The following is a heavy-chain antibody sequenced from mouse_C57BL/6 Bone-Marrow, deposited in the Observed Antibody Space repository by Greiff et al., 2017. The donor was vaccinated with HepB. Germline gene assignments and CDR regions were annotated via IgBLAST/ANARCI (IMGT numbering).Heavy chain of an antibody. Sequence: EVKLMESGGGLVKPGGSLKLSCAASGFTFSSYAMSWVRQTPEKRLEWVATISDGGSYTYYPDNVKGRFTISRDNAKNNLYLQMSHLKSEDTAMYYCAREWLFTTVVASFDYWGQGTTLTVSS. CDR2: ISDGGSYT. J-gene: IGHJ2*01. CDR1: GFTFSSYA. V-gene: IGHV5-4*01. CDR3: AREWLFTTVVASFDY. D-gene: IGHD1-1*01.